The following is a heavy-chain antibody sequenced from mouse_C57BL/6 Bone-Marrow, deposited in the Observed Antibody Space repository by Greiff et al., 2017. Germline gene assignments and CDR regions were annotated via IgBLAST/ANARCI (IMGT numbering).Heavy chain of an antibody. J-gene: IGHJ4*01. CDR3: AMDPSMITMGAYYAMDY. CDR2: ISDGGSYT. D-gene: IGHD2-4*01. Sequence: EVMLVESGGGLVKPGGSLKLSCAASGFTFSSYAMSWVRQTPEKRLEWVATISDGGSYTYYPDNVKGRFTISRDNPKNNLYLQMSHLKSEDTAMYYCAMDPSMITMGAYYAMDYWGQGTSFTVSS. CDR1: GFTFSSYA. V-gene: IGHV5-4*03.